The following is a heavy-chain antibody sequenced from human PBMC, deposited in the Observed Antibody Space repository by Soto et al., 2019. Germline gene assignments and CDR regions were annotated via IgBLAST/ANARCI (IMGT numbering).Heavy chain of an antibody. CDR1: GYILTNYG. J-gene: IGHJ4*02. Sequence: QVQLVQSGAEVREPGASVKVSCKASGYILTNYGVSWVRQAPGQGLEWMGWIGGYKGTTNYAQKLQGRVTLTTDTYTSTDYMELRSLRSDDTAVYYCAPHTLDTGMPSGYWGQGTLVTVSS. D-gene: IGHD5-18*01. V-gene: IGHV1-18*01. CDR2: IGGYKGTT. CDR3: APHTLDTGMPSGY.